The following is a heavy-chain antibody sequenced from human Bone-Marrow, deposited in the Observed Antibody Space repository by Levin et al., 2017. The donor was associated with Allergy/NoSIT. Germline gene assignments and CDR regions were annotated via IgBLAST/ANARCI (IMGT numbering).Heavy chain of an antibody. CDR2: ISYDGSNK. CDR3: AKGSYYYDSSGLYGMDD. J-gene: IGHJ6*02. V-gene: IGHV3-30*18. D-gene: IGHD3-22*01. CDR1: GFTFSSYG. Sequence: GESLKISCAASGFTFSSYGMHWVRQAPGKGLEWVAVISYDGSNKYYADSVKGRFTISRDNSKNTLYLQMNSLRAEDTAVYYCAKGSYYYDSSGLYGMDDWGQGTTVTVSS.